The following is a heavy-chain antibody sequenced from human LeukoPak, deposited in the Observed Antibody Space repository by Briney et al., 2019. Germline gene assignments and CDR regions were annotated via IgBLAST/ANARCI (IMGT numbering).Heavy chain of an antibody. D-gene: IGHD3-10*01. Sequence: SETLSLTCTVYGGSVSSYYWSWIRQPPGKGLEWIGYIHYSGSTNYNPSLKSRVTISIDTSKNQFSLKVSSVTAADTAVYYCARWHYGSTSFDYWGQGTPVTVSS. CDR1: GGSVSSYY. V-gene: IGHV4-59*02. CDR3: ARWHYGSTSFDY. J-gene: IGHJ4*02. CDR2: IHYSGST.